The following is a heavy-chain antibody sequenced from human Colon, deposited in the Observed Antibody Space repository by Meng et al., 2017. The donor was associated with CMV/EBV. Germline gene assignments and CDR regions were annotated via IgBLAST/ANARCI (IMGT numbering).Heavy chain of an antibody. V-gene: IGHV4-4*02. CDR2: IFHSGSA. J-gene: IGHJ4*02. D-gene: IGHD2-21*01. CDR3: AGGGALGN. Sequence: LYLTCIVYGISISSDHWWHWGRRPQGKGLEWIGEIFHSGSANYNPSLKSRVTFSLDKSKNQFSLELKSVTAADTGVYYCAGGGALGNWGQGSLVTVSS. CDR1: GISISSDHW.